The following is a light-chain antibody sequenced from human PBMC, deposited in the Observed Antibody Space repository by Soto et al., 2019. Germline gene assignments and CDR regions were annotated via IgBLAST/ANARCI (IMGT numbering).Light chain of an antibody. CDR1: QGISTY. V-gene: IGKV1-27*01. CDR3: QEYNSAPWT. J-gene: IGKJ1*01. Sequence: DIQMTQSPSSLSASVGDRVTITCRASQGISTYLAWYQQRPGTVPKLLIYAASTLQSGVPSRFSGSGSGTDFTLTISSLQPGDVATYYCQEYNSAPWTFXPGTKVDIK. CDR2: AAS.